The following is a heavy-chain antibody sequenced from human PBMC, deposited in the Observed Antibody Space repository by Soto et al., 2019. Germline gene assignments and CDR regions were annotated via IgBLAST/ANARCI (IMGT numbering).Heavy chain of an antibody. J-gene: IGHJ3*02. CDR3: AKDLYSNYGDAFDI. V-gene: IGHV3-9*01. CDR1: GFTFDDYA. D-gene: IGHD4-4*01. CDR2: ISWNSDNV. Sequence: GGSLRLSCAASGFTFDDYAMHWVRQAPGKGLEWVSGISWNSDNVVYADSVKGRFTISRDNAKNSLYLQMNSLRAEDTALYYCAKDLYSNYGDAFDIWGQGTMVTVSS.